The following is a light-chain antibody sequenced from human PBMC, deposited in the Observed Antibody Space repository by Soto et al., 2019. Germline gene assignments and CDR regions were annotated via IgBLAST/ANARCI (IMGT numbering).Light chain of an antibody. J-gene: IGKJ1*01. CDR3: QQSYSTPKT. V-gene: IGKV1-39*01. Sequence: DIQITQSPSSLSASVGYRVTITCRASQSISSYVNWYQQKPGKAPKLLIYAASSLQSGVPSRFSGSGSGTDFTLTISSLQPEDFATYYCQQSYSTPKTFGQGTKVDIK. CDR2: AAS. CDR1: QSISSY.